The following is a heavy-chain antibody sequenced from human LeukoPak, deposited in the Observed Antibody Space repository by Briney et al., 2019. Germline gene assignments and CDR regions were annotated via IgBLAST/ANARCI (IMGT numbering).Heavy chain of an antibody. J-gene: IGHJ6*03. CDR3: ARATPPYYYMDV. CDR2: IIPIFGTA. CDR1: GGTFSSYA. Sequence: SVKVSCKASGGTFSSYAISWVRQAPGHGLEWMGGIIPIFGTANYAQKFQGRVTITADESTSTAYMELSSLRSEDTAVYYCARATPPYYYMDVWGKGTTVTVSS. V-gene: IGHV1-69*13.